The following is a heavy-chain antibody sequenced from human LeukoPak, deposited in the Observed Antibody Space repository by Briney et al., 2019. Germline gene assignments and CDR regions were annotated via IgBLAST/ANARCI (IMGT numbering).Heavy chain of an antibody. V-gene: IGHV1-46*01. J-gene: IGHJ4*02. Sequence: ASVKVSCKASGYTFTSYYMHWVRQAPGQGLEWMGIINPSGGSTSYAQKFQGRVTMTRDTSTSTVYMELSSLRSGDTAVYYCAREGRRGDYYDSSGSYDYWGQGTLVTVSS. CDR2: INPSGGST. D-gene: IGHD3-22*01. CDR1: GYTFTSYY. CDR3: AREGRRGDYYDSSGSYDY.